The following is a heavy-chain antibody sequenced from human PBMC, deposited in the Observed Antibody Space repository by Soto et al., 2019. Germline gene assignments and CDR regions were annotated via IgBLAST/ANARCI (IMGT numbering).Heavy chain of an antibody. CDR2: ISYDGSNK. D-gene: IGHD6-19*01. Sequence: QVQLVESGGGVVQPGGSLRDSCAASGFSFSSYDMHWVRKAPGKGLERVAGISYDGSNKHYADYVKGRFTTSRDNYKNRLYLQMNSLRVEYTAVYHCAKDLLAERGSGSPLDYWGQGTRVTVSS. CDR3: AKDLLAERGSGSPLDY. J-gene: IGHJ4*02. V-gene: IGHV3-30*18. CDR1: GFSFSSYD.